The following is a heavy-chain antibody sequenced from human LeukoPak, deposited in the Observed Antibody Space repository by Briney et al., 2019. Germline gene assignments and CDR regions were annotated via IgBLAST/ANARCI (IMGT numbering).Heavy chain of an antibody. Sequence: SETLSLTCIFSGGSIYTYYWSWIRKPPGKGVEWIGYIYYSGTTNYNPSLKSRVTISVDTSKNQFSLKLSSVTAADTAVYYCARRVANAYYMDVWGKGTTVTVSS. V-gene: IGHV4-59*01. CDR2: IYYSGTT. CDR1: GGSIYTYY. CDR3: ARRVANAYYMDV. J-gene: IGHJ6*03. D-gene: IGHD5-12*01.